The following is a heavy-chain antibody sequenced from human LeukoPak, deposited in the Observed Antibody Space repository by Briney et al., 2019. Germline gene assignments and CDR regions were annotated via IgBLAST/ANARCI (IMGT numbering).Heavy chain of an antibody. CDR3: ARVTGYMIEDYFDY. V-gene: IGHV4-39*07. J-gene: IGHJ4*02. CDR2: VYYSGST. CDR1: AGSISSTSYS. D-gene: IGHD3-22*01. Sequence: PSETLSLTCTVSAGSISSTSYSWGWIRQPPGKGLEWIGSVYYSGSTYYNPSLKSRVTISVETSKNQFSLKLSSVTAADTAVYYCARVTGYMIEDYFDYWGQGTLVTVSS.